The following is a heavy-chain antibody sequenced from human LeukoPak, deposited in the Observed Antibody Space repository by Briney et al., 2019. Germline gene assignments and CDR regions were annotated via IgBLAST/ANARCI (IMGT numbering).Heavy chain of an antibody. CDR3: ARDRVSSWYYFDY. CDR2: IYGGSRT. Sequence: GGSLRLSCAVSGFSFRTYSMNWVRQAPGKGLEWVSVIYGGSRTLYSDSVKGRFTISRDISKNTVYLQMSNLRAEDMAVYYCARDRVSSWYYFDYWGQGTLVTVSS. CDR1: GFSFRTYS. D-gene: IGHD6-13*01. J-gene: IGHJ4*02. V-gene: IGHV3-66*01.